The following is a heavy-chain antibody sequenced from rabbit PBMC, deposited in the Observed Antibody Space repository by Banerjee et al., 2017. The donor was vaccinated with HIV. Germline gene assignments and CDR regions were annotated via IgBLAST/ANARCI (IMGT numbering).Heavy chain of an antibody. V-gene: IGHV1S40*01. D-gene: IGHD3-1*01. CDR2: IYAGDGST. CDR3: ARDKELDIWGYEFDL. CDR1: RFSLFW. J-gene: IGHJ3*01. Sequence: QSLEESGGGLVKPGGTLTLTCKASRFSLFWMCWVRQAPGKGLDLIGCIYAGDGSTDYANWVNGRFTISKTSSTVDLKMTSLTAADTATYFCARDKELDIWGYEFDLWGQGTLVTVS.